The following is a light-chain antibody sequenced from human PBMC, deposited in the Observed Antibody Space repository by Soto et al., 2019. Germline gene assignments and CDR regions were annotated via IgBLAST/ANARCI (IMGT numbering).Light chain of an antibody. J-gene: IGLJ1*01. CDR3: GAWDSRLXAYV. V-gene: IGLV1-51*01. Sequence: QSFLTQPPSVSAAPVQKVTISCSGSSSNIWGNSVSWYQQLPVTAPKLLIYDDNKRPSWIPDRFSCSKSGTSATLGINGLQNGDEDDYYCGAWDSRLXAYVFGTGTKVXV. CDR2: DDN. CDR1: SSNIWGNS.